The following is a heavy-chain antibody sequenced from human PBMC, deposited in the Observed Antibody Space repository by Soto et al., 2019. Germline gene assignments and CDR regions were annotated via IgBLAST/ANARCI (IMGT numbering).Heavy chain of an antibody. Sequence: GGSLRLSCTASGFTFGDYAMSWLRQAPGKGLEWVSFIRSKGYGGTTEFAASVKGRFTISRDDSKSIVYLQMNSLKTEDTAVYYCTRDRRSECSGGSCYSHYYYYMDVWGQGTTVTVSS. CDR2: IRSKGYGGTT. J-gene: IGHJ6*03. V-gene: IGHV3-49*03. CDR1: GFTFGDYA. D-gene: IGHD2-15*01. CDR3: TRDRRSECSGGSCYSHYYYYMDV.